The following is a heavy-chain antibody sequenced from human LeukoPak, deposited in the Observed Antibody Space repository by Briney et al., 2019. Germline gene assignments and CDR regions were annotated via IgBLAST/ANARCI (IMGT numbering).Heavy chain of an antibody. CDR2: INPNNGGT. CDR3: ARVSGEVPDY. D-gene: IGHD3-10*01. J-gene: IGHJ4*02. Sequence: GAAVKVSCKSSGYTFNGYYMHWVRQAPGQGLEWMGWINPNNGGTKYAQNFQGRVTMTRDTSISTAYMELDRLRFDDTAVYYCARVSGEVPDYWGQGTLVTVSS. V-gene: IGHV1-2*02. CDR1: GYTFNGYY.